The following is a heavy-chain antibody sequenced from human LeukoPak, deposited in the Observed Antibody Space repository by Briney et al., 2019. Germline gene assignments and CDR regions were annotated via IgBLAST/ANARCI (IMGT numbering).Heavy chain of an antibody. D-gene: IGHD3-22*01. V-gene: IGHV4-39*07. Sequence: SETLSLTCTVSGGSISSSSYYWGWIRQSPGKGLGWIGSMYYGGSTLYNPSLKSRVSISVDTSKDQFSLRLRSVTAADTAVYYCARTYYYDSSGPYYWGQGILVTVSS. CDR1: GGSISSSSYY. J-gene: IGHJ4*02. CDR2: MYYGGST. CDR3: ARTYYYDSSGPYY.